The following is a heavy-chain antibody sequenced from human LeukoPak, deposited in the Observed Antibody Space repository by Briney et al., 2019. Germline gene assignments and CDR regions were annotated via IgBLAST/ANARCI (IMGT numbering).Heavy chain of an antibody. CDR2: INPNNGGT. CDR1: GYTFTGHF. CDR3: AREITKGQWPVFPMNY. J-gene: IGHJ4*02. V-gene: IGHV1-2*02. Sequence: ASVKVSCKAPGYTFTGHFRHVLRQAPEQGLEWMGWINPNNGGTNYAQKFQGRVTVTRDTSISTAYMELSRLRSDDTAVYYCAREITKGQWPVFPMNYWRQGTLVTVSS. D-gene: IGHD6-19*01.